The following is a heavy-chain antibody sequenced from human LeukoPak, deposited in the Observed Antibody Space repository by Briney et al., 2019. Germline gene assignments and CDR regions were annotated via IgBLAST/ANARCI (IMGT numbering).Heavy chain of an antibody. V-gene: IGHV4-59*08. CDR3: VRHIHYYDL. J-gene: IGHJ4*02. CDR1: GVSIKSYY. Sequence: PSETLSLTCIVSGVSIKSYYWSWIRQPPGKGLEWIGYIYESGSTSYNPALKSRVTISADTSKNQFSLRLRSVTAADTAMYYCVRHIHYYDLWGQGTLVSVSA. CDR2: IYESGST. D-gene: IGHD3-22*01.